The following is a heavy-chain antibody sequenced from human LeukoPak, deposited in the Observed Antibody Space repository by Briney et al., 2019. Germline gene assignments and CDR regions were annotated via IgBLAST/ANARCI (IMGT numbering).Heavy chain of an antibody. D-gene: IGHD6-13*01. V-gene: IGHV1-18*01. Sequence: ASVKVSCKTSGYTFSSHSMNWVRQAPGQGLEWLGWISPYNGNTKYAQKIQGRATMTTDTSTSTAYLELRSLRSDDTAVYYCARDVIAANYWGQGTLVTVSS. J-gene: IGHJ4*02. CDR3: ARDVIAANY. CDR2: ISPYNGNT. CDR1: GYTFSSHS.